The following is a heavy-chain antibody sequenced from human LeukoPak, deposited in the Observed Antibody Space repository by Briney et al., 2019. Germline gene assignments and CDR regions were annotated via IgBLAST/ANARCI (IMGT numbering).Heavy chain of an antibody. CDR2: INPNNGDT. D-gene: IGHD3-16*01. J-gene: IGHJ5*02. CDR3: ARADWGRWFDP. CDR1: GYTFSGYY. Sequence: ASVKVSCKPSGYTFSGYYLHWVRQAPGQGLEWMGWINPNNGDTYSAQKFQGRVIMTRDTSITTAYMELRSLRSDDTAVYYCARADWGRWFDPWGQGTLVTVSS. V-gene: IGHV1-2*02.